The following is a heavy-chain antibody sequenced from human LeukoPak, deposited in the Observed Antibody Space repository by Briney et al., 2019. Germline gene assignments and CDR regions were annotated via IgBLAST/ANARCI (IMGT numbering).Heavy chain of an antibody. Sequence: ASVKVSCKASGYIFTSYYMYWVRQAPGQGLEWRGIINPSGGSIRYAQKFQGRVTMTRGTSTSTVYMELSSLRSEDTAVYYCARGRNYYDSSGYYYEGDAFDIWGQGTMVTVSS. J-gene: IGHJ3*02. CDR1: GYIFTSYY. V-gene: IGHV1-46*01. CDR2: INPSGGSI. CDR3: ARGRNYYDSSGYYYEGDAFDI. D-gene: IGHD3-22*01.